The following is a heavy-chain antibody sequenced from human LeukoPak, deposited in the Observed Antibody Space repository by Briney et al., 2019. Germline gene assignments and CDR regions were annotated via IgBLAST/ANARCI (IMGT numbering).Heavy chain of an antibody. CDR1: GFTFSDYY. CDR3: ARDEVLLVAGTFYFDY. D-gene: IGHD6-19*01. CDR2: ISSSSSYT. V-gene: IGHV3-11*05. J-gene: IGHJ4*02. Sequence: GGSLRLPCAASGFTFSDYYMSWIRQAPGKGLEWVSYISSSSSYTNYADSVKGRFTISRDNAKNSLYLQMNSLRAEDTAVYYCARDEVLLVAGTFYFDYWGQGTLVTVSS.